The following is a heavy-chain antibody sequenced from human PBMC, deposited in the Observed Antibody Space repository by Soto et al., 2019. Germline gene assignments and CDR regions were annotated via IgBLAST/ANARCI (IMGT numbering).Heavy chain of an antibody. CDR3: AGKYYDFWSGSSPGVYSYYMDV. CDR2: INPSNGTT. Sequence: SVKVSCKASGGTFSSYAISWVRQAPGQGLEWMGWINPSNGTTNYAQKFQGRVTITRDTSASTTYMELSSLRSEDTAVYYCAGKYYDFWSGSSPGVYSYYMDVWGKGTTVTVSS. V-gene: IGHV1-69*05. J-gene: IGHJ6*03. CDR1: GGTFSSYA. D-gene: IGHD3-3*01.